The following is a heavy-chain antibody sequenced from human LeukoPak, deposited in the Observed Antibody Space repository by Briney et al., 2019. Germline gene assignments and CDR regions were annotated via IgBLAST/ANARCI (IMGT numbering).Heavy chain of an antibody. Sequence: GGSLRLSCTASGFTLGSHDMHWVRQIPGQGLEWVAAVSSGFHAFFADSVQGRFTVSREDARNSLYLQMNSLRAGDTAEYYCVREARGYHYTYFDYWGQGTLVTVSS. CDR3: VREARGYHYTYFDY. CDR2: VSSGFHA. CDR1: GFTLGSHD. J-gene: IGHJ4*02. V-gene: IGHV3-13*01. D-gene: IGHD5-18*01.